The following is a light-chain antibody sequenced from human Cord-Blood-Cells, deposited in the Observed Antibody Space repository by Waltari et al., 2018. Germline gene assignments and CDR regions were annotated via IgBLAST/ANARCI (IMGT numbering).Light chain of an antibody. J-gene: IGKJ2*03. CDR1: KSISSY. V-gene: IGKV1-39*01. Sequence: DIQMTQSPSSLSASVGDRVTITCRASKSISSYLNWNQQKPGKAPNLLIYAASSLQSGVPSRFSGSGSGTDFTLTISSQQPEDFATYYCQQSYSTPYSFGQGTKLEIK. CDR2: AAS. CDR3: QQSYSTPYS.